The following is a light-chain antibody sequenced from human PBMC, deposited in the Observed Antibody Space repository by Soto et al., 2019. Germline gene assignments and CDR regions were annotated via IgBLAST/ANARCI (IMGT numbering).Light chain of an antibody. J-gene: IGKJ1*01. CDR2: GAS. CDR1: QSVSSY. CDR3: QQFDNWPRT. V-gene: IGKV3-15*01. Sequence: EIVLTQSPGTLSLSPGEIATLSCRASQSVSSYLAWYQQKPGQAPRLLIYGASTRATGIPARFSGSGSGTEFTLTISGLQPEDFAVYYCQQFDNWPRTFGQGTKVDIK.